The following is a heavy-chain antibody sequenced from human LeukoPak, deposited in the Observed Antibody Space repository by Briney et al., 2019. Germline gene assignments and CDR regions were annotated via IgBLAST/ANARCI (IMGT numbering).Heavy chain of an antibody. CDR3: ARHFTMVRGVPYYYYGMDV. CDR2: IYYSGST. V-gene: IGHV4-39*01. J-gene: IGHJ6*02. D-gene: IGHD3-10*01. CDR1: GGSISSCSYY. Sequence: SETLSLTCTVSGGSISSCSYYWGRIRQPPGQGLEWIGSIYYSGSTYYNPSLKSRVTISVDTSKNQYSLKLSSVTAADTAVYYCARHFTMVRGVPYYYYGMDVWGQGTTVTVSS.